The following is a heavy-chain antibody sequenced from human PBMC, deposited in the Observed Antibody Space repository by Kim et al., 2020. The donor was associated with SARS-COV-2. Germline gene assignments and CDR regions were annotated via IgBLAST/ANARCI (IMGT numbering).Heavy chain of an antibody. CDR2: IYSGGST. CDR1: GFTVSSNY. CDR3: ARDVDTAMAGY. V-gene: IGHV3-66*02. Sequence: GGSLRLSCAASGFTVSSNYMSWVRQAPGKGLEWVSVIYSGGSTYYADSVKGRFTISRDNSKNTLYLQMNSLRAEDTAVYYCARDVDTAMAGYWGQGTLVTVSS. J-gene: IGHJ4*02. D-gene: IGHD5-18*01.